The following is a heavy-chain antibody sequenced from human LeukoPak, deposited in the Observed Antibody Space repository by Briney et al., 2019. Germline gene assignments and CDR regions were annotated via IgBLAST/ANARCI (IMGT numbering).Heavy chain of an antibody. D-gene: IGHD3-10*02. CDR1: GGSISSYY. Sequence: SETLSLTCTVSGGSISSYYWSWIRQPPGKGLEWIGYIYYSGSTYYNPSLKSRVTISVGTSKNQFSLKLSSVTAADTAVYYCARDVRPGVYFDYWGQGTLVTVSS. CDR2: IYYSGST. CDR3: ARDVRPGVYFDY. V-gene: IGHV4-59*06. J-gene: IGHJ4*02.